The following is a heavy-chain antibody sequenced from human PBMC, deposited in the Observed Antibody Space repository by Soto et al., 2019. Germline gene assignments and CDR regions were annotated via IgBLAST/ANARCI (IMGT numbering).Heavy chain of an antibody. J-gene: IGHJ5*02. CDR1: GGTFSSYT. CDR3: AGGFPLWFDP. CDR2: INAGNGNT. V-gene: IGHV1-3*01. D-gene: IGHD3-16*02. Sequence: ASVKVSCKASGGTFSSYTISWVRQAPGQGLEWMGWINAGNGNTKYSQKFQGRVTITRDTSASTAYMELSSLRSEDTAVYYCAGGFPLWFDPWGQGTLVTVSS.